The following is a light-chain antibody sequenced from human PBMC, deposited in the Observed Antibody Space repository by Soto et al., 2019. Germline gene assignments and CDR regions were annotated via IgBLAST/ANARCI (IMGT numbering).Light chain of an antibody. CDR2: AAS. V-gene: IGKV1-5*01. CDR1: QSLSNW. J-gene: IGKJ1*01. CDR3: QQHNSYVWT. Sequence: DIQMTQSPSTLSASVGDTVTITCRASQSLSNWLIWYQQKPGKAPRLLIYAASNLESGVHSRFSGSGSGTEFTLTISSLQPGDSATYYCQQHNSYVWTFGQGTKVEI.